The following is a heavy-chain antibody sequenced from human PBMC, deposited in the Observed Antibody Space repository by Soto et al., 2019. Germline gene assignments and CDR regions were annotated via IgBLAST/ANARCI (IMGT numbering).Heavy chain of an antibody. Sequence: PWGSLPIYCVSCVLTVSINSISWVRQAPGKGLEWVSVIYVGGGIYYADSVMGRFTISRDNSKNTVYLQMNSLRAEDTAVYYCAKDRPFDIWGQGTMVTVSS. J-gene: IGHJ3*02. CDR1: VLTVSINS. CDR3: AKDRPFDI. V-gene: IGHV3-53*01. CDR2: IYVGGGI.